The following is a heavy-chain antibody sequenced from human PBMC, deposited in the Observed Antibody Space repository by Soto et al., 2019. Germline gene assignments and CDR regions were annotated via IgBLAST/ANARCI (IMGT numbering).Heavy chain of an antibody. CDR1: GYTFTTYF. J-gene: IGHJ4*02. V-gene: IGHV1-46*01. Sequence: ASVKVSCKASGYTFTTYFIHWVRQTPGQGLESMGIIDPSAGSTTYTRKFQGRVTMTRDTSTSTLYMEMRSLRSEDTAIIYCARSPVSVATTLFYFDFWGQGTPVTVSS. CDR3: ARSPVSVATTLFYFDF. CDR2: IDPSAGST. D-gene: IGHD5-12*01.